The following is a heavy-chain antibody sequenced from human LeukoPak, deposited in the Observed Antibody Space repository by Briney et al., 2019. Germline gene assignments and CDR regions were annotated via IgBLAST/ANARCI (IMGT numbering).Heavy chain of an antibody. CDR2: IYSGGST. J-gene: IGHJ4*02. D-gene: IGHD6-13*01. CDR3: AKDSSSWSFDY. V-gene: IGHV3-53*05. CDR1: GFTVSSNY. Sequence: GGSLRLSCAASGFTVSSNYMSWVRQAPGKGLEWVSVIYSGGSTYYADSVKGRFSISRDESKNTLYLQMNSLRAEDTAVYYCAKDSSSWSFDYWGQGTLVTVSS.